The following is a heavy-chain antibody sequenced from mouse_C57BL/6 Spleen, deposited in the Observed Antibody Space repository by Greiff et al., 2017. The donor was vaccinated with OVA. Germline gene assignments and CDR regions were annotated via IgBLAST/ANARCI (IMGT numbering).Heavy chain of an antibody. V-gene: IGHV1-82*01. CDR3: ARLGAAQTGDAMDY. D-gene: IGHD3-2*02. CDR2: IYPGDGDT. J-gene: IGHJ4*01. Sequence: VQVVESGPELVKPGASVKISCKASGYAFSSSWMNWVKQRPGKGLEWIGRIYPGDGDTNYNGKFKGKATLTADKSSSTAYMQLSSLTSEDSAVYVGARLGAAQTGDAMDYWGQGTSVTVSS. CDR1: GYAFSSSW.